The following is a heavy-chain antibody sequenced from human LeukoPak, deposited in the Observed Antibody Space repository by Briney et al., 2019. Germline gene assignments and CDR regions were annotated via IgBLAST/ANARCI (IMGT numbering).Heavy chain of an antibody. D-gene: IGHD3-10*01. V-gene: IGHV4-34*01. Sequence: PSETLSLTCAVYGGSFSGYYWSWIRQPPGKGLEWIGEINHSGSTNYNPSLKSRVTISVDTSKNQFSLKLSSVTAADTAVYYCARGRLHILLWFGELRNNWFDPWGQGTLVTVSS. CDR1: GGSFSGYY. CDR2: INHSGST. CDR3: ARGRLHILLWFGELRNNWFDP. J-gene: IGHJ5*02.